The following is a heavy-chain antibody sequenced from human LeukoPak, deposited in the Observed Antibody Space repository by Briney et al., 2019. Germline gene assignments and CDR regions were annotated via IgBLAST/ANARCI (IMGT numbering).Heavy chain of an antibody. CDR3: ARDGAVAGTFLDDNWFDP. CDR1: GGSISSYY. CDR2: IYYSGST. J-gene: IGHJ5*02. V-gene: IGHV4-59*01. D-gene: IGHD6-19*01. Sequence: SETLSLTCTVSGGSISSYYWSWIRQPPGKGLEWIGFIYYSGSTNYDPSLKSRVTISLETSKNQFSLKLNSVTAADTAVYYCARDGAVAGTFLDDNWFDPWGQGTLVTVSS.